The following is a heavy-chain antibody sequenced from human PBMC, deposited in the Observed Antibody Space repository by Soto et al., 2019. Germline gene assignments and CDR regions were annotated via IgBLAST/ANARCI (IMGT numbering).Heavy chain of an antibody. J-gene: IGHJ6*02. CDR2: MNPNSGNT. CDR3: ASLPIYGGNFRPDYYYGMDV. V-gene: IGHV1-8*01. D-gene: IGHD4-17*01. Sequence: ASVKVSCKTSGYTFTSYYIHWVRQAPGQGLEWMGWMNPNSGNTGYAQKFQGRVTMTRNTSISTAYMELSSLRSEDTAVYYCASLPIYGGNFRPDYYYGMDVWGQGTTVTVSS. CDR1: GYTFTSYY.